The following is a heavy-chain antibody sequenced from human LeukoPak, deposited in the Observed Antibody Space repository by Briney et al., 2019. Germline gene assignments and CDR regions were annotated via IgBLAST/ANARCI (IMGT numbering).Heavy chain of an antibody. V-gene: IGHV4-39*01. J-gene: IGHJ3*02. D-gene: IGHD6-6*01. Sequence: NPGGSLRLSCAASGFTFSSYAMSWIRQPPGKGLEWIGSIYYSGSTYYNPSLKSRVTISVDTSKNQFSLKLSSVTAADTAVYYCARGTVFVAARPAHAFDIWGQGTMVTVSS. CDR3: ARGTVFVAARPAHAFDI. CDR1: GFTFSSYA. CDR2: IYYSGST.